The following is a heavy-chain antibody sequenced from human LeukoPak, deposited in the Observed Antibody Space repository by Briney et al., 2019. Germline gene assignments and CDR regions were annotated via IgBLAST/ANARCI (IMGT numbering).Heavy chain of an antibody. CDR3: ERGYSSGWTPPYYYYGMDV. V-gene: IGHV3-48*02. D-gene: IGHD6-19*01. J-gene: IGHJ6*02. CDR1: GFTFSSYS. CDR2: ITASGTAM. Sequence: GGSLRLSCAASGFTFSSYSMNWVRQAPGKGLEWVSHITASGTAMFYADSVKGRFTISRDNAKNSLYLQMNSLRDEDTAVYYCERGYSSGWTPPYYYYGMDVWGQGTTVTVSS.